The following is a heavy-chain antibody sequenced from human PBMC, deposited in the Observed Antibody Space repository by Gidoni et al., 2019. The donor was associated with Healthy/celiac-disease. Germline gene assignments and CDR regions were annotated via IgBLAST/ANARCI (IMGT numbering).Heavy chain of an antibody. D-gene: IGHD1-26*01. Sequence: EVQQVESGGGLVMPGGSFRLSCAASGFAFSNAWMSWVRQAPGQGLGWVGLIKSRAYDGKTDYAAPVKGRFTISRDESKSTLYLQMSSLKTEDTAVYYCTTDQRGGYSQYYFDYWGQGTLVTVSS. J-gene: IGHJ4*02. CDR1: GFAFSNAW. V-gene: IGHV3-15*01. CDR2: IKSRAYDGKT. CDR3: TTDQRGGYSQYYFDY.